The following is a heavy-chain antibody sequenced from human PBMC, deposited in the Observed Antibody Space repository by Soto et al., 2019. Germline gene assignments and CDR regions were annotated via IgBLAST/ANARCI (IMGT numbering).Heavy chain of an antibody. D-gene: IGHD4-17*01. Sequence: EVQLVESGGGLVKPGGSLRLSCAASGFTFSNAWMNWVRQAPGKGLEWVARIKSTTDGGTTDYAEPVKGRFTISRDDSTNTLYLQMNSLKTEATAVYYCTTAFRATTTVTTYYYYGMDVWGQGTTVTVSS. CDR2: IKSTTDGGTT. CDR3: TTAFRATTTVTTYYYYGMDV. CDR1: GFTFSNAW. J-gene: IGHJ6*02. V-gene: IGHV3-15*07.